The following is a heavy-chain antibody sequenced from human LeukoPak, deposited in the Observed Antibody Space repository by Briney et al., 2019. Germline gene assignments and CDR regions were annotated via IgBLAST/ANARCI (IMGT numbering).Heavy chain of an antibody. CDR1: GGSISSHY. D-gene: IGHD3-3*01. CDR3: ARDRSSYYDFWSGTQADAFDI. CDR2: IYYSGST. J-gene: IGHJ3*02. Sequence: SETPSLTCTVSGGSISSHYWSWIRQPPGKGLEWIGYIYYSGSTNYNPSLKSRVTISVDTSKNQFSLKLSSVTAADTAVYYCARDRSSYYDFWSGTQADAFDIWGQGTMVTVSS. V-gene: IGHV4-59*11.